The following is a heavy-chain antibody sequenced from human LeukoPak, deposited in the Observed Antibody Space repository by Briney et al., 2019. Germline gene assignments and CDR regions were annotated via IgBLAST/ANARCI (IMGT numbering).Heavy chain of an antibody. D-gene: IGHD2-2*01. CDR3: ARAIGYCSSTSCYGFTFDY. J-gene: IGHJ4*02. CDR1: GGSISSSSYY. Sequence: PSETLSLTCTVSGGSISSSSYYWGWIRQPPGKGLEWIGYIYYSGSTNYNPSLKSRVTISVDTSKNQFSLKLSSVTAADTAVYYCARAIGYCSSTSCYGFTFDYWGQGTLVTVSS. V-gene: IGHV4-61*05. CDR2: IYYSGST.